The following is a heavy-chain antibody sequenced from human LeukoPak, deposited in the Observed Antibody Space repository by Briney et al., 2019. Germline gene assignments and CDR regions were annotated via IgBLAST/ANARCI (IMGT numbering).Heavy chain of an antibody. CDR3: SRSAYYDGSGNYYDY. Sequence: GGSLRLSCAASGFTFSSYWMHWVRQAPGKGLVWVSRISDGGSTTTYADSVKGRFTISRDNAKNTLYLQMNGLRAEDTAVYYCSRSAYYDGSGNYYDYWGQGTLVTVSS. J-gene: IGHJ4*02. V-gene: IGHV3-74*01. D-gene: IGHD3-22*01. CDR2: ISDGGSTT. CDR1: GFTFSSYW.